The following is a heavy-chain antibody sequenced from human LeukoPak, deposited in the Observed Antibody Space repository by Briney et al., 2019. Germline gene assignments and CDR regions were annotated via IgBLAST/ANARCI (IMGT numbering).Heavy chain of an antibody. J-gene: IGHJ3*02. CDR2: ISAYNGNR. Sequence: ASVKVSCKASGDTFNAYGFSWVRQAPGQGLERVGWISAYNGNRIYGQNFQGRVSMTTDTSTTTAYIELRGLRSDDTAIYYCARDRCHWGSCVWGGLHMWGPGTLVTVSS. CDR1: GDTFNAYG. V-gene: IGHV1-18*01. D-gene: IGHD2-8*01. CDR3: ARDRCHWGSCVWGGLHM.